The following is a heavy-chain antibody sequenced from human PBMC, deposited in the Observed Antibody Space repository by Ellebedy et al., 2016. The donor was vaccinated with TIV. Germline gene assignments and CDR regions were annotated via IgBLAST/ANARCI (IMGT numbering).Heavy chain of an antibody. Sequence: GESLKISXVALGFTFSEHSMHWVRQAPGKGLEWVAVIWYDGSLTYYGDSMKGRFSISRDNANNTLYLQMNSLRAEDTAVYYCARDVHTAVAPYFAYWGQGTLVTVSS. CDR1: GFTFSEHS. CDR2: IWYDGSLT. CDR3: ARDVHTAVAPYFAY. V-gene: IGHV3-33*01. D-gene: IGHD5-18*01. J-gene: IGHJ4*02.